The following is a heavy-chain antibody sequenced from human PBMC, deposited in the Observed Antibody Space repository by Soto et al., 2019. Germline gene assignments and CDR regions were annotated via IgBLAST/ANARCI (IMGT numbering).Heavy chain of an antibody. J-gene: IGHJ4*02. CDR2: INPYDGRT. CDR3: AKERARTAYNFFDY. V-gene: IGHV1-46*01. CDR1: GYTFTSYL. Sequence: GASVKVSCKTSGYTFTSYLMHWVRQAPGQGLEWMGVINPYDGRTNYAQKFQGRVIMTSDTSTTTVYMDLSSLRSEDTAMYYCAKERARTAYNFFDYWGQGSLVTVSS. D-gene: IGHD2-2*02.